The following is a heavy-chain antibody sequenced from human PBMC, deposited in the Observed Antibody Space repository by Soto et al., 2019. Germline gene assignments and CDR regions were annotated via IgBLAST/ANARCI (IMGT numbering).Heavy chain of an antibody. CDR3: ARDLAMPSYYYYYGMDV. CDR2: ISSSGSTI. Sequence: PGGSLRLSCAASGFTFSDYYMSWIRQAPGKGLEWVSYISSSGSTIYYTDSVKGRFTISRDNAKNSLYLQMNSLRAEDTAVYYCARDLAMPSYYYYYGMDVWGQGTTVTVSS. V-gene: IGHV3-11*01. D-gene: IGHD2-2*01. J-gene: IGHJ6*02. CDR1: GFTFSDYY.